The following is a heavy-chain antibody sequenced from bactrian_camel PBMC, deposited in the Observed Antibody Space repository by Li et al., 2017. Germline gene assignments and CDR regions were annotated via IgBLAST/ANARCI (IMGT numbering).Heavy chain of an antibody. CDR1: GNTGGPGRYC. V-gene: IGHV3S1*01. Sequence: HVQLVESGGGSVQVGGSLRLSCAASGNTGGPGRYCMGWFRQAPGRGRGSAVYADSVKGRFTISRDNAKNTMYLQMNSLKSDDTAHYYCATDMPSDYWGQGTQVTVS. CDR3: ATDMPSDY. CDR2: GSA. J-gene: IGHJ4*01.